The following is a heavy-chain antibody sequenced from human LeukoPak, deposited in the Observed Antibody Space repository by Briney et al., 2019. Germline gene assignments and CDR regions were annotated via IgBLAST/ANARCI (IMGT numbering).Heavy chain of an antibody. Sequence: ASVKVSCKASGGTFSSYAISWVRQAPGQGLEWMGWINPNSGGTNYAQKFQGRVTMTRDTSISTAYMELSRLRSDDTAVYYCASGDVDAFDIWGQGTMVTVSS. CDR1: GGTFSSYA. V-gene: IGHV1-2*02. CDR3: ASGDVDAFDI. CDR2: INPNSGGT. D-gene: IGHD7-27*01. J-gene: IGHJ3*02.